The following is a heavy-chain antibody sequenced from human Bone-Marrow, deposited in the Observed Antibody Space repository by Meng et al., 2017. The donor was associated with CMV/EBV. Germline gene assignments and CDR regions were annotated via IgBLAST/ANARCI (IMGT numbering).Heavy chain of an antibody. CDR2: IRSKANHYAI. Sequence: GESLKISCAASGFIFSDSTIHWVRQASGKGLEWVGRIRSKANHYAIAYGASVKGRFTISRDDSKNTAHLQLNSLRSEDTAVYYCSRSDDYWSSSTSDYWGQGP. J-gene: IGHJ4*03. D-gene: IGHD3-3*01. CDR3: SRSDDYWSSSTSDY. V-gene: IGHV3-73*01. CDR1: GFIFSDST.